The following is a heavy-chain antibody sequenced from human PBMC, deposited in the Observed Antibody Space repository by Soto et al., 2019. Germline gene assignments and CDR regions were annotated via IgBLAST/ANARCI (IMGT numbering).Heavy chain of an antibody. CDR2: MNPNSGNT. CDR1: GYTFTIYA. V-gene: IGHV1-8*02. D-gene: IGHD6-13*01. Sequence: ASVKVYCKASGYTFTIYAMHWVRQAPGQGLEWMGWMNPNSGNTGYAQKFQGRVTMTRNTSISTAYMELSSLRSEDTAVYYCARAGSWDLYYYYGMDVWGQGTTVTVSS. CDR3: ARAGSWDLYYYYGMDV. J-gene: IGHJ6*02.